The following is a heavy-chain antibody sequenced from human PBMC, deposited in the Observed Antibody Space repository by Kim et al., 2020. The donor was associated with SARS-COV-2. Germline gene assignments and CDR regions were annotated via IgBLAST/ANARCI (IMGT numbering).Heavy chain of an antibody. D-gene: IGHD3-16*01. CDR2: VGRSAART. CDR1: GFTFNSYA. V-gene: IGHV3-23*01. CDR3: AKDQPSEGDRLLDS. Sequence: GGSLRLSCETSGFTFNSYAMSWVRQAPGKGPEWISCVGRSAARTFYADSVKGRFIISRDSSTNSIYLQMDSLRAEDTALYYCAKDQPSEGDRLLDSW. J-gene: IGHJ5*01.